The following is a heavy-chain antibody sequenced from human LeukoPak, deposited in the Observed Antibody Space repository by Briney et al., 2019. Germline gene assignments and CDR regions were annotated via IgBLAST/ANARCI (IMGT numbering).Heavy chain of an antibody. Sequence: GRSLRLSSEASAFTFSSYWMSTVRQAPGKGVKWVANIKEDRSEINYVDSVKGRFNIYRSKAKSSLFLQMNSLRVEDTPGYYCARDQGYSSIDYWGQGTMVTVPS. J-gene: IGHJ4*02. CDR1: AFTFSSYW. CDR2: IKEDRSEI. D-gene: IGHD4-23*01. V-gene: IGHV3-7*01. CDR3: ARDQGYSSIDY.